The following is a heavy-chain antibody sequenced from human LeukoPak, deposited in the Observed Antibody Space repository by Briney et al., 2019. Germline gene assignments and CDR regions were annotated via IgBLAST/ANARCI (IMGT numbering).Heavy chain of an antibody. J-gene: IGHJ4*02. V-gene: IGHV1-8*01. D-gene: IGHD5-12*01. CDR3: ARGLGIVATIGSYYYFDY. CDR2: MNPNSGYT. Sequence: GASVKVSCKASGYTFTSYDINWVRQATGQGLEWMGWMNPNSGYTGYAQKLQGRVTMTRNTSISTAYMELSSLRSDDTAVYYCARGLGIVATIGSYYYFDYWGQGTLVTVSS. CDR1: GYTFTSYD.